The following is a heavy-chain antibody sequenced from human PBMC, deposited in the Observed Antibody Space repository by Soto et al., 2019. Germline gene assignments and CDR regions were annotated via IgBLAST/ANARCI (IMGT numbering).Heavy chain of an antibody. V-gene: IGHV4-59*01. CDR1: GGSISSYY. CDR2: IYYSGST. D-gene: IGHD6-13*01. Sequence: SETLSLTCTVSGGSISSYYWSWIRQPPGKGLEWIGYIYYSGSTNYNPSLKSRVTISVDTSKNQFSLKLSSVTAADTAVYYCARYGGNANSSWYRYNWFDPWGQGTLVTVSS. J-gene: IGHJ5*02. CDR3: ARYGGNANSSWYRYNWFDP.